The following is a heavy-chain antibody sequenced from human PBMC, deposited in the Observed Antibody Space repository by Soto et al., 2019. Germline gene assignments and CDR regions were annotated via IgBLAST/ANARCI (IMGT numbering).Heavy chain of an antibody. CDR1: GASVSHGY. CDR2: MYFGGSF. CDR3: ARDRHNDAIDY. V-gene: IGHV4-59*02. J-gene: IGHJ4*02. Sequence: SETLSLTCNVSGASVSHGYWSWIRQPPGKGLEWIGFMYFGGSFNYNPSLTSRATISVETSKNQFSMKLTSVTASDTAVYYCARDRHNDAIDYWGQGTPVTVSS.